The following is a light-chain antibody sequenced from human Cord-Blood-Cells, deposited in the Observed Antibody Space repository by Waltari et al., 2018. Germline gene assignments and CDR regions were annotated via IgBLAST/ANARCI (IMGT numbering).Light chain of an antibody. CDR2: KDS. Sequence: SYELTQPTSVSVSPGQTARLTCSGDALPTQSAYWYQQKPGQAPVLVIYKDSERTSGIPERFSGSSSGTTVTLTISGVQAEDEADYYCQSADSSGTPWVFGGGTKLTVL. CDR3: QSADSSGTPWV. J-gene: IGLJ3*02. CDR1: ALPTQS. V-gene: IGLV3-25*02.